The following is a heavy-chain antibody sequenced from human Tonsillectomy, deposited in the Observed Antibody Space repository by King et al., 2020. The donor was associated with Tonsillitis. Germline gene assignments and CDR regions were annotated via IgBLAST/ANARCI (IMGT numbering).Heavy chain of an antibody. V-gene: IGHV3-23*04. CDR3: AKDMYTPRWYGVFDY. J-gene: IGHJ4*02. CDR1: GFTFSSYA. CDR2: ISGGGDNT. D-gene: IGHD3-10*01. Sequence: VQLVESGGGLVQPGGSLRLSCAVSGFTFSSYAMSWVRLAPGKGLEWVSVISGGGDNTDHADSVNGRFTISRDNSKNTLYLQMSSLRAEDTAVYYCAKDMYTPRWYGVFDYWGQGTLVTVSS.